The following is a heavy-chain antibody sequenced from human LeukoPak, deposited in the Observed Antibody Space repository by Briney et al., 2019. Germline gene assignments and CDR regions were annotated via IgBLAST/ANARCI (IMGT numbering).Heavy chain of an antibody. CDR3: AKWNWNYVDY. CDR2: ISGSGDST. Sequence: PGGSLRLSCAASGITFSSYAMSWVRQAPGKGLAWVSAISGSGDSTYYADSVKGRFTISGDNSKNTLSLQMNSLRAEDTAVYYCAKWNWNYVDYWGQGTLVTVSS. V-gene: IGHV3-23*01. J-gene: IGHJ4*02. D-gene: IGHD1-1*01. CDR1: GITFSSYA.